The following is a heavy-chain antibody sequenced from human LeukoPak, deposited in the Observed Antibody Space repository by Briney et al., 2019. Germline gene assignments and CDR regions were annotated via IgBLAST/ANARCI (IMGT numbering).Heavy chain of an antibody. V-gene: IGHV3-30*18. CDR3: AKGPNDYGDYALLLKTVFDY. CDR2: ISYDGSNK. CDR1: GFTFSSYG. J-gene: IGHJ4*02. D-gene: IGHD4-17*01. Sequence: PGGSLRLSCAASGFTFSSYGMHWVRQAPGKGLEWVAVISYDGSNKYYADSVKGRFTISRDNSKNTLYLQMNSLRAEDTAVYYCAKGPNDYGDYALLLKTVFDYWGQGTLVTVSS.